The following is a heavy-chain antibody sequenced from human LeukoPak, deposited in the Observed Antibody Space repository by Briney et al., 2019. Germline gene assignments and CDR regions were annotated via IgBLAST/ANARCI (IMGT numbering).Heavy chain of an antibody. CDR2: IYYSGST. CDR3: ARVPPSGSYLYYFDY. J-gene: IGHJ4*02. V-gene: IGHV4-59*01. CDR1: GGSISSYY. Sequence: TSETLSLTCTVSGGSISSYYWSWIRQPPGKGLEWIGDIYYSGSTNYNPSPKSRVTISVDTSKNQFSLKLSSVTAADTAVYYCARVPPSGSYLYYFDYWGQGTLVTVSS. D-gene: IGHD1-26*01.